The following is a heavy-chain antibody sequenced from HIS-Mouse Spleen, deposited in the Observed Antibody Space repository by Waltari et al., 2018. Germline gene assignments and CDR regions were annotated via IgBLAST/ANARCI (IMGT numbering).Heavy chain of an antibody. J-gene: IGHJ2*01. V-gene: IGHV4-59*01. CDR2: YYSGST. Sequence: QVQLQESGPGLVKPSETLSLTCPVSGCSISRSYWSWTRQPPGKGLEWIGYYSGSTNYNPSLKSRVTISVDTSKNQFSLKLSSVTAADTAVYYCARASRDLLLPRYFDLWGRGTLVTVSS. CDR1: GCSISRSY. CDR3: ARASRDLLLPRYFDL.